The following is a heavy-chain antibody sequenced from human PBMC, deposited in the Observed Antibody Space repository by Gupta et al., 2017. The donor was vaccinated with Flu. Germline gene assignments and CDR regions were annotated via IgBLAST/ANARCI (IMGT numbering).Heavy chain of an antibody. V-gene: IGHV4-59*01. CDR2: IYYIGST. D-gene: IGHD6-13*01. Sequence: QVQLQESGPGLVKPSETLSLTCTVSGGSISGYYWSWIRQPPGKGLEWIGYIYYIGSTNYNPSLKSRVTMSVDTSKNQVSLKLSSVTAADTAVYYCARDISGSVTAAGTWGQGTLVTVSS. J-gene: IGHJ4*02. CDR3: ARDISGSVTAAGT. CDR1: GGSISGYY.